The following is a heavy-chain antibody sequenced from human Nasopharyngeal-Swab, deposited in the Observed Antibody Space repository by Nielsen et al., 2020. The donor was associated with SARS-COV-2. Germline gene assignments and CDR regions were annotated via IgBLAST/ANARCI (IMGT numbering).Heavy chain of an antibody. CDR1: GYIFSNYL. CDR3: ARLLLSKYFDY. CDR2: IYPGDSDT. Sequence: KVSCKGSGYIFSNYLIGWVRQMPGKGLEWVGIIYPGDSDTRYSPSFQGQVTISADKSISTTYLQWSSLKASDTAMYYCARLLLSKYFDYWGQGTLVTVSS. J-gene: IGHJ4*02. V-gene: IGHV5-51*01.